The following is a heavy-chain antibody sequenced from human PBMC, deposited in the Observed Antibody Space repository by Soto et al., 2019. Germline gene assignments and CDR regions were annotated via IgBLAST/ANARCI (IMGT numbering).Heavy chain of an antibody. J-gene: IGHJ4*02. D-gene: IGHD3-10*01. Sequence: QVQLVESGGGVVQPGRSLRLSCAASGFTFSSYGMHWVRQAPGKALEWVAVIWYDGSNKYYADSVKDRFTISRDNSKNTLYLEMNSLRAEDTAVYYCARDLTMVRGVLDYWGQGTLVTVSS. CDR3: ARDLTMVRGVLDY. CDR1: GFTFSSYG. V-gene: IGHV3-33*01. CDR2: IWYDGSNK.